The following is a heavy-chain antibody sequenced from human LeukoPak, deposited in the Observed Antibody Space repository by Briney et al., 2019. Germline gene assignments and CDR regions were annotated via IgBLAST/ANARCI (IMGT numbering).Heavy chain of an antibody. J-gene: IGHJ5*02. CDR3: ARQDFTDSLRVSAIHWFDP. D-gene: IGHD5/OR15-5a*01. V-gene: IGHV4-39*01. Sequence: PSETLSLTCTVSGGSIRSRSYYWGWIRQPPGKGLEWIGWGYHSGSTTTNPSLRSRATISVDTSKNPISLRLTSVTAADTAMYYCARQDFTDSLRVSAIHWFDPWGQGTLVTVSS. CDR2: GYHSGST. CDR1: GGSIRSRSYY.